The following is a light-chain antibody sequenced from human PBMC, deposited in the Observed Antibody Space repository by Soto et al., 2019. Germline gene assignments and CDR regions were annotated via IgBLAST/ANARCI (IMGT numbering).Light chain of an antibody. V-gene: IGKV1-8*01. CDR2: AAS. CDR3: QQYYSYPGT. CDR1: QGISSY. Sequence: ALRMTQSPSSLSASTGDRVTITCRASQGISSYLAWYQQKPGKAPKLLIYAASTLQSGVPSRFSGSGSGTDFTLTISCLQSEDVATYYCQQYYSYPGTVGPGTKVDIK. J-gene: IGKJ3*01.